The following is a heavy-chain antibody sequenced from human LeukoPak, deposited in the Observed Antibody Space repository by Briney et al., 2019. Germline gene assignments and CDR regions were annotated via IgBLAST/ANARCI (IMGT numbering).Heavy chain of an antibody. J-gene: IGHJ4*02. CDR1: GGSISSYY. Sequence: ASETLSPTCTVSGGSISSYYWSWLRQPAGKGLEWIGRIYTSGSNNYNPSLKSRVTMSVDTSNNQFSLKLSSVTAADTAVYYCARERYSGSYFPDYWGQGTLVTVSS. CDR3: ARERYSGSYFPDY. D-gene: IGHD1-26*01. CDR2: IYTSGSN. V-gene: IGHV4-4*07.